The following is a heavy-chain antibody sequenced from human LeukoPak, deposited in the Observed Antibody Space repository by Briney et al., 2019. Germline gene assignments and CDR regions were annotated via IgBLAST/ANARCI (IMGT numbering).Heavy chain of an antibody. D-gene: IGHD5-18*01. CDR1: GFTFSSYE. V-gene: IGHV3-48*03. J-gene: IGHJ4*02. CDR2: ISSSGSTI. Sequence: GGSLRLSCAASGFTFSSYEMNRVRQAPGKGLEWVSYISSSGSTIYYADSVKGRFTISRDNAKNSLYLQMNSLRAEDTAVYYCARKYSYGYFDYWGQGTLVTVSS. CDR3: ARKYSYGYFDY.